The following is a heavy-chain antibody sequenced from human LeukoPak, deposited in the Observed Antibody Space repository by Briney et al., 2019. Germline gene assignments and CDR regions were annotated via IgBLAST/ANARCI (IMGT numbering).Heavy chain of an antibody. V-gene: IGHV3-30*03. CDR1: GFTFSSYG. CDR2: ISYDGSNK. CDR3: VKGGDGDYFDY. D-gene: IGHD2-21*01. Sequence: GGSLRLSCAASGFTFSSYGMHWVRQAPGKGLEWVAVISYDGSNKYYADSVKGRFTISRDNSKNTLYLQMNSLRAEDTAVYYCVKGGDGDYFDYWGQGTLVTVSS. J-gene: IGHJ4*02.